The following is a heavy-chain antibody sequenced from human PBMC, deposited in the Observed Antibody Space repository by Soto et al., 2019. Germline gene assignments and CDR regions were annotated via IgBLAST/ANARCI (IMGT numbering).Heavy chain of an antibody. D-gene: IGHD3-16*01. CDR3: AKENGQIVY. Sequence: QVQLVESGGGVVQPGRSLRLSCAASGFTFSRYGMHWVRQAPGKGLEWVAVMWSDGSNEYNEDSVKGRFTISRDNSKNTLYLQLNSLRAEDTAVYYCAKENGQIVYWGQGTLVTVSS. CDR2: MWSDGSNE. V-gene: IGHV3-33*06. CDR1: GFTFSRYG. J-gene: IGHJ4*02.